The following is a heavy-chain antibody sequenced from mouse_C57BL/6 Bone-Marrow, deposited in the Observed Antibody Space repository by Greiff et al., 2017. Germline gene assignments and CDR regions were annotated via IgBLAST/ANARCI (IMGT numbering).Heavy chain of an antibody. CDR1: GYSFTGYY. CDR2: INPSTGGT. V-gene: IGHV1-42*01. CDR3: ARWRGLRLYFDY. J-gene: IGHJ2*01. D-gene: IGHD2-4*01. Sequence: EVQLQQSGPELVKPGASVKISCTASGYSFTGYYMNWVKQSPEKSLEWIGEINPSTGGTTYNQKFKAKATLTVDKSSSTAYMQLKSLTSEDSAVYYCARWRGLRLYFDYWGQGTTLTFSS.